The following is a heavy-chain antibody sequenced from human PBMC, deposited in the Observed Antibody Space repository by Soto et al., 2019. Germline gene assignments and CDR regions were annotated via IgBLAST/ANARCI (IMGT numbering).Heavy chain of an antibody. D-gene: IGHD6-13*01. CDR1: GGSISNLGYY. CDR2: IYYSGST. J-gene: IGHJ4*02. Sequence: PSETLSLTCTVSGGSISNLGYYRSCIRQHPGKGLEWIGYIYYSGSTYYNPSLKSRVTISVDTSKNQFSLKLSSVTAADTVVYYCARGAAAGNFDYWGQGTLVTVSS. V-gene: IGHV4-31*03. CDR3: ARGAAAGNFDY.